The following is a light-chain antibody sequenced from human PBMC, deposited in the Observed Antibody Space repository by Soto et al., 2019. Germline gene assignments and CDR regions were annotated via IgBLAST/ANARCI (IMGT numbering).Light chain of an antibody. CDR1: SSNIGNNY. Sequence: QSVLTQPPSVSAAPGQKVTISCSGSSSNIGNNYVSWYQQLPGTAPKLLIYEATKRPSGVSYRFSGSKSGNTASLTISGLQAEDEADYYCTSYTITSPYVFXTGTKVTVL. V-gene: IGLV1-51*01. J-gene: IGLJ1*01. CDR2: EAT. CDR3: TSYTITSPYV.